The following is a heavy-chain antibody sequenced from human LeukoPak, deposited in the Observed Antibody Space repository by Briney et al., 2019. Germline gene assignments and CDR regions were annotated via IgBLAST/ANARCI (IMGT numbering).Heavy chain of an antibody. CDR1: GYNFTNFG. J-gene: IGHJ4*02. CDR2: ISAYNGNT. D-gene: IGHD3-22*01. Sequence: ASVKVSCKASGYNFTNFGISWVRQAPGQGLEWMGWISAYNGNTNYAQKLQGRVTMTTDTSTSTAYMELRSLRSDDTAVYYCARIVDYYDSSGYYNYWGQGTLVTVSS. V-gene: IGHV1-18*01. CDR3: ARIVDYYDSSGYYNY.